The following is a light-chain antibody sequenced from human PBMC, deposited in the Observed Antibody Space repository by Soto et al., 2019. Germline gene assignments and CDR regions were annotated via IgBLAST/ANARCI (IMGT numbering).Light chain of an antibody. CDR1: QSVSSSY. J-gene: IGKJ3*01. CDR2: GAS. Sequence: EIVLTQSPGTLSLSPGERATLSCRASQSVSSSYLAWYQQKPGQAPRLLIYGASSRATGIPDRFSGSGSGTDFTLTISSLEPEDFAVYYCQQYGSSPFTFGHGTKVDIK. V-gene: IGKV3-20*01. CDR3: QQYGSSPFT.